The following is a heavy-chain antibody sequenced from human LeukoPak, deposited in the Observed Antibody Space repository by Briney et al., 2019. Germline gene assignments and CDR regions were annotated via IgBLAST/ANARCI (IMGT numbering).Heavy chain of an antibody. CDR3: ARDKAAYSGSRNYYFDY. D-gene: IGHD6-13*01. V-gene: IGHV3-33*01. CDR2: IWYDGSNK. CDR1: GFTFSSYG. Sequence: AGGSLRLSCAASGFTFSSYGMHWVRQAPGKGLEWVAVIWYDGSNKYYADSVKGRFTISRDNSKNTLYLQMNSLRAEDTAVYYCARDKAAYSGSRNYYFDYWGQGTLVTVSS. J-gene: IGHJ4*02.